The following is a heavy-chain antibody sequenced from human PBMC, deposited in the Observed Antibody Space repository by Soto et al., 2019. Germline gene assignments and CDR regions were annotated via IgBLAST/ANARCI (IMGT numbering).Heavy chain of an antibody. Sequence: QVQLQESGPGLVKPSETLSLTCTVSGGSISNYYWSWIRQPPGKGLEWIGYIFYSGSTNYNPSLKSRVTISGDTSKNQFSLKLSSVTAADTAIYYCARDNGYNYGYYRWFDPWGQGTLVTVSS. J-gene: IGHJ5*02. CDR1: GGSISNYY. V-gene: IGHV4-59*01. D-gene: IGHD5-18*01. CDR2: IFYSGST. CDR3: ARDNGYNYGYYRWFDP.